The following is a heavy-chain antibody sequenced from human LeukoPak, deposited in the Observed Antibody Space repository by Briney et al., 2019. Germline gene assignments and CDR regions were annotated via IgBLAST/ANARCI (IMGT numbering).Heavy chain of an antibody. CDR3: ARYARYFQH. V-gene: IGHV3-33*01. CDR1: GFTFSNYG. Sequence: GRSLRLSCAASGFTFSNYGMHWARQAPGKGLEWVAIICSDGSNKYYADSVKGRFTISRDNAKNSLYLQMNSLRAEDTAVYYCARYARYFQHWGQGTLVTVSS. CDR2: ICSDGSNK. D-gene: IGHD2-2*01. J-gene: IGHJ1*01.